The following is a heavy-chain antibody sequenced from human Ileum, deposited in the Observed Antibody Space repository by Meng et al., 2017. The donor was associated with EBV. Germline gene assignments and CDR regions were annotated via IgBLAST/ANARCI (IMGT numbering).Heavy chain of an antibody. V-gene: IGHV3-33*01. J-gene: IGHJ4*02. Sequence: VSLGDVGGVVVRRGGSLSVSGAASGLTFSLYGMHWVRQAPGKGLEWVAVIWYDGSNEQYGDSVKGRFTISRDNSKNMLYLQMNSLKAEDTAVYYCARGSNRWVHQSEYWGQGTLVTVSS. CDR1: GLTFSLYG. CDR3: ARGSNRWVHQSEY. CDR2: IWYDGSNE. D-gene: IGHD1-14*01.